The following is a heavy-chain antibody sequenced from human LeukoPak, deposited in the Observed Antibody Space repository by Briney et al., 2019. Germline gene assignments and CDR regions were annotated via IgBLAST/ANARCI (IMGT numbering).Heavy chain of an antibody. CDR2: INHSGST. V-gene: IGHV4-34*01. D-gene: IGHD6-6*01. J-gene: IGHJ6*02. Sequence: SETLSLTCAVYDGPFSGYHWSWIRQPPGKGLEWIGEINHSGSTNYNPSLKSRVTISVDTSKNQFSLKLSSVTAADTAVYYCARGPLDSIAARLAYYYYYGMDVWGQGTTVTVSS. CDR3: ARGPLDSIAARLAYYYYYGMDV. CDR1: DGPFSGYH.